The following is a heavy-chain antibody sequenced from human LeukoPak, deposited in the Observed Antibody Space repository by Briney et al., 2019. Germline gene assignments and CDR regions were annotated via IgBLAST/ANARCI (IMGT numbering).Heavy chain of an antibody. CDR2: IHNSVT. CDR1: GGSISTYY. Sequence: PSETLSLTCTVSGGSISTYYWTWIRQPPGKGLEWIGYIHNSVTNSKPSLKSRVTISVDTSKNQSSLKLSSVTAADTAVYYCARAGGYSGYDASDYWGQGTLVTVSS. CDR3: ARAGGYSGYDASDY. J-gene: IGHJ4*02. V-gene: IGHV4-59*08. D-gene: IGHD5-12*01.